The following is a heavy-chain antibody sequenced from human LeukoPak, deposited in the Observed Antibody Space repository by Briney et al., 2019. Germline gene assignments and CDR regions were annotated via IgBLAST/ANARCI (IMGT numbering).Heavy chain of an antibody. CDR2: ISSGSGTI. CDR1: GFIFSSFG. J-gene: IGHJ4*02. V-gene: IGHV3-48*02. D-gene: IGHD1-26*01. CDR3: ARDLHSGAYTFDN. Sequence: GGSLRLSCAASGFIFSSFGMNWVRQAPGKGLEWVSYISSGSGTIYYADSVRGRFTISRDNAQKSLYLQMNSLRDEDTAVYYCARDLHSGAYTFDNWGQGTLVTVSS.